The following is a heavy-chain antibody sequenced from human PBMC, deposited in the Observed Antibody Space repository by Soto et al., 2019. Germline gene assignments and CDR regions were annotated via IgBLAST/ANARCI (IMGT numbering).Heavy chain of an antibody. CDR1: GFTSSNYW. D-gene: IGHD6-13*01. V-gene: IGHV3-7*01. J-gene: IGHJ6*04. CDR2: IKQDGSEK. CDR3: AGSTSSWGV. Sequence: EVQVVESGGGLVQPGGSLRLSCVASGFTSSNYWMNWVRQAPGKGLEWVANIKQDGSEKNYVDSVKGRFTISRDNAKNSLYLQMNSLRAEHTAVYYCAGSTSSWGVWGKGTTVTVSS.